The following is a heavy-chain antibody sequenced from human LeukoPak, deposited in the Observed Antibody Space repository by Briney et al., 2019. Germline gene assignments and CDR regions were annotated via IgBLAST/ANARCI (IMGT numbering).Heavy chain of an antibody. Sequence: ASVKVSCKASGYAFTSYAMHWVRQAPGQRLEWTGWINAGNGNTKYSQKFQGRVTITRDTSASTAYMELSSLRSEDTAVYYCARDSSGWTGWFDPWGQGTLVTVSS. D-gene: IGHD3-22*01. CDR1: GYAFTSYA. CDR3: ARDSSGWTGWFDP. CDR2: INAGNGNT. V-gene: IGHV1-3*01. J-gene: IGHJ5*02.